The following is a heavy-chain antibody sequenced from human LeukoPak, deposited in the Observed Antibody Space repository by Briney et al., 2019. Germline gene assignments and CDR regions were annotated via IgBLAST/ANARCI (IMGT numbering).Heavy chain of an antibody. V-gene: IGHV4-39*01. CDR1: GGSISSSRYY. D-gene: IGHD3-22*01. CDR3: ARQVFDYYDSSGYYAYYFDY. Sequence: SETLSLTCTVSGGSISSSRYYWGWIRQPPGKGLEWIGSIYYSGSTYYNPSLKSRVTISVDTSKNQFSLKLSSVTAADTAVYYCARQVFDYYDSSGYYAYYFDYWGQGTLVTVSS. J-gene: IGHJ4*02. CDR2: IYYSGST.